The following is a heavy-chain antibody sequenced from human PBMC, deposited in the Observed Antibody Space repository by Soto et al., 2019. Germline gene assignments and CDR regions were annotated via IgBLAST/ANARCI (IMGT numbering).Heavy chain of an antibody. CDR3: ARAYSLWSTFGYYFDY. D-gene: IGHD3-10*01. Sequence: SETLSLTCAVYGGSFSGYYWSWIRQPPGKGLEWIGEINHSGSTNYNPSLKSRVTISVDTSKNQFSLKLSSVTAADTAVYYCARAYSLWSTFGYYFDYWGQGTLVT. J-gene: IGHJ4*02. CDR1: GGSFSGYY. CDR2: INHSGST. V-gene: IGHV4-34*01.